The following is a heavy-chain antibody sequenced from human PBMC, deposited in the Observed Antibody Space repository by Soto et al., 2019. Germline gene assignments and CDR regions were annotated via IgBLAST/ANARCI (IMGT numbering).Heavy chain of an antibody. V-gene: IGHV3-48*02. CDR2: TSSGSSTI. CDR3: ARDSNFDY. CDR1: GFTFSSYS. Sequence: PVGSLRLSCAASGFTFSSYSMNWVRQAPGKGLEWISYTSSGSSTIYYADSVKGRFTIPRDNAKNSLYLQMNSLRDEDTAVYYCARDSNFDYWGQGTLVTVSS. J-gene: IGHJ4*02.